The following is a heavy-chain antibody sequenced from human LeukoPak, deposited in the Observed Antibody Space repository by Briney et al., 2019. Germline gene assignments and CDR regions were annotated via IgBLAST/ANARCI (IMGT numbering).Heavy chain of an antibody. CDR1: GYTFTSYG. V-gene: IGHV1-8*01. Sequence: ASVKVSCKASGYTFTSYGINWVRQATGQGLEWMGWMNPNSGTTGYAQKFQGRVTMTRNTSISTAYMELSSLRSEDTAVYYCARGFPRAYSSSWYYFDYWGQGTLVTVSS. J-gene: IGHJ4*02. CDR3: ARGFPRAYSSSWYYFDY. D-gene: IGHD6-13*01. CDR2: MNPNSGTT.